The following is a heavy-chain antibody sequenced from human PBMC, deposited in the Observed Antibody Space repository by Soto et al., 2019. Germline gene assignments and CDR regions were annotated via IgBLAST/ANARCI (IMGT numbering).Heavy chain of an antibody. V-gene: IGHV4-31*03. J-gene: IGHJ6*03. Sequence: QVQLQESGPGLVKPSQTLSLTCTVSGGSISSGGYYWSWIRQHPGKGLEWIGYIYYSGSTYYNPSLKSRVTISVDTSKNQFSLKLSSVTAADTAVYYCARGPARGYDILTGYLYYYYYMDVWGKGTTVTVSS. D-gene: IGHD3-9*01. CDR1: GGSISSGGYY. CDR3: ARGPARGYDILTGYLYYYYYMDV. CDR2: IYYSGST.